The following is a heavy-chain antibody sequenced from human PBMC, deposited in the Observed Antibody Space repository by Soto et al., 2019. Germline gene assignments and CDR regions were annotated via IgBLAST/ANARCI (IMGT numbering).Heavy chain of an antibody. V-gene: IGHV4-59*01. CDR1: GGSISSYY. CDR2: IYYSGST. D-gene: IGHD1-26*01. Sequence: SETLSLTCTVSGGSISSYYWSWIRQPPGKGLEWIGYIYYSGSTNYNPSLKSRVTISVDTSKNQFSLKLSSVTAADTAVYYCARDQGDGGSYFSYYYYGMDVWGQGTTVTVSS. J-gene: IGHJ6*02. CDR3: ARDQGDGGSYFSYYYYGMDV.